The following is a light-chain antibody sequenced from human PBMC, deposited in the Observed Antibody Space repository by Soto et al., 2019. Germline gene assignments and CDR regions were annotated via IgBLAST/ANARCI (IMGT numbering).Light chain of an antibody. Sequence: QSALAQPRSVSGSPGQSVTISCTGTSSDVGSYNYVSWNQQHPGKAPKLMIYDVSKRPSGVPDRFSGSKSGNTASLTISGLQAEDEADYYCCSYAGSYTLYVFGTGTKVTVL. V-gene: IGLV2-11*01. CDR1: SSDVGSYNY. CDR2: DVS. J-gene: IGLJ1*01. CDR3: CSYAGSYTLYV.